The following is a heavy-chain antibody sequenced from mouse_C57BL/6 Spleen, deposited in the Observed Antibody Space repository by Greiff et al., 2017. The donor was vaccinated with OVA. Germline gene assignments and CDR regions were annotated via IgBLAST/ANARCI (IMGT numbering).Heavy chain of an antibody. Sequence: QVQLKQSGAELVKPGASVKMSCKASGYTFTSYWIPWVKQRPGHGLEWIGDIYPGSGSTNYNEKFKSKATLTVDTSSSTAYMQLSSLTSEDSAVYYCAANYYGSSEGFAYWGQGTLVTVSA. J-gene: IGHJ3*01. CDR2: IYPGSGST. V-gene: IGHV1-55*01. CDR1: GYTFTSYW. D-gene: IGHD1-1*01. CDR3: AANYYGSSEGFAY.